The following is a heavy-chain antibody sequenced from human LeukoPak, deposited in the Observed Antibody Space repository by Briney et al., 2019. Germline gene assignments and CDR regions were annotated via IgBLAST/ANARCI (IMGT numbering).Heavy chain of an antibody. Sequence: GGSLRLSCAASGFTFSSYAMHWVRQAPGKGLEWVAVIWYDGSNKYYADSVKGRFTISRDNSKNTLYLQMNSLRAEDTAVYYCARDHNYYDSSGYPQYFQHWGQGTLVTVSS. CDR1: GFTFSSYA. V-gene: IGHV3-33*01. CDR2: IWYDGSNK. D-gene: IGHD3-22*01. J-gene: IGHJ1*01. CDR3: ARDHNYYDSSGYPQYFQH.